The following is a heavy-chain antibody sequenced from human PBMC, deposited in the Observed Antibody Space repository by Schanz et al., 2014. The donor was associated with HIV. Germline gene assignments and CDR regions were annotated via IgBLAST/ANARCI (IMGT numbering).Heavy chain of an antibody. V-gene: IGHV3-21*01. Sequence: EVQLLESGGGLVQPGGSLRLSCAASGFTFTSYAMSWVRQAPGKGLEWVSSISSSGTYIHYADSVKGRFTISRDNAKNSLYLHMSSLRAEDTAVYYCAREDCSGGSCFSNYYYYAMDVWGQGTTVTVSS. J-gene: IGHJ6*02. CDR1: GFTFTSYA. CDR3: AREDCSGGSCFSNYYYYAMDV. D-gene: IGHD2-15*01. CDR2: ISSSGTYI.